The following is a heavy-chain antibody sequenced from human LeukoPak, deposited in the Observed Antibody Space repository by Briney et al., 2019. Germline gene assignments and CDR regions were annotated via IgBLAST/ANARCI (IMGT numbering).Heavy chain of an antibody. CDR3: AREEIVVVVAATRYYYGRDV. D-gene: IGHD2-15*01. CDR1: GFTFSSYA. J-gene: IGHJ6*02. V-gene: IGHV3-21*01. Sequence: GGSLRLSCAASGFTFSSYAMSWVRQAPGKGLEWVSSISSSSSYIYYADSVKGRFTISRDNAKNSLYLQMNSLRAEDTAVYYCAREEIVVVVAATRYYYGRDVWGQGTTVNVSS. CDR2: ISSSSSYI.